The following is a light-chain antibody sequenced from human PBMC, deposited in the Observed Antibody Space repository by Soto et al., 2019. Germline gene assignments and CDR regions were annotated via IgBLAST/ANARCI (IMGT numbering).Light chain of an antibody. CDR2: GAS. Sequence: EIVLTQSPGTLSLSPGERATLSCRASQSISNSYLAWYQQKPGQAPRLLVYGASSRATGLPDRFSGSGSGTDFTITIIRLEPEDFAMYYCQQYGSSRFTFGPGTKVDVK. CDR1: QSISNSY. V-gene: IGKV3-20*01. CDR3: QQYGSSRFT. J-gene: IGKJ3*01.